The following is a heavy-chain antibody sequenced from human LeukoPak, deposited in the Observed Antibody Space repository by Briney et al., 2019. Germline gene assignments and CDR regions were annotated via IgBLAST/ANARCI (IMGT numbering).Heavy chain of an antibody. V-gene: IGHV3-9*01. Sequence: GRSLRLSCAASGFTFDDYAMHWVRQAPGKGLEWVSGISWNSGSIGYADSVKGRFTISRDNAKNSLYLQMNSLGAEDTALYYCAKDLRLGELSSSFDYWGQGTLVTVSS. CDR2: ISWNSGSI. J-gene: IGHJ4*02. CDR1: GFTFDDYA. CDR3: AKDLRLGELSSSFDY. D-gene: IGHD3-16*02.